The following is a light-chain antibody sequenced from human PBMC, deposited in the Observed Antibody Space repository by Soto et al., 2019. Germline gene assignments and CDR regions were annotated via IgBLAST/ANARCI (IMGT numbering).Light chain of an antibody. J-gene: IGKJ1*01. CDR2: DAS. CDR1: QSVSNN. V-gene: IGKV3-15*01. CDR3: QQYNNWPPWT. Sequence: ILMTQSPATLSVSPGERATLSCRASQSVSNNLAWYQQKPGQAPRLLIYDASTRATGIPARFSGSGSGTEVTLTNSRLQSEDFAIFYCQQYNNWPPWTFGQGTKVEIK.